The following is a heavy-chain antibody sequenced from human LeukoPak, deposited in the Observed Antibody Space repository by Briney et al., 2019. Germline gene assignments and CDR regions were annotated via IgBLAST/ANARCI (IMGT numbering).Heavy chain of an antibody. D-gene: IGHD2-2*01. CDR2: ISSNGGST. Sequence: GESLRLSCAASAFTFSSYDMNWVRQAPGKGLEYVSAISSNGGSTYYANSVKGRFTISRDNSKNTLYLQMGRLRAEDMAVYYCARVAAIAGWFDYWGQGTLVTVSS. J-gene: IGHJ4*02. CDR3: ARVAAIAGWFDY. CDR1: AFTFSSYD. V-gene: IGHV3-64*01.